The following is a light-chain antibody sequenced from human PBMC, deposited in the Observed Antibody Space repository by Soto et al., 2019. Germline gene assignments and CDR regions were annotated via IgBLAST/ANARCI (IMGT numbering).Light chain of an antibody. CDR3: SSSTSSYSYF. CDR1: SSDVGGYSY. V-gene: IGLV2-11*01. Sequence: QSALTQPRSVSGSPGQSVTISCTGTSSDVGGYSYVSWYQQHPGKAPKLMIYDVSKRPSGVPDRFSGSKSGNTASLTISGHQADDEADYYCSSSTSSYSYFFGTGTKLTVL. CDR2: DVS. J-gene: IGLJ1*01.